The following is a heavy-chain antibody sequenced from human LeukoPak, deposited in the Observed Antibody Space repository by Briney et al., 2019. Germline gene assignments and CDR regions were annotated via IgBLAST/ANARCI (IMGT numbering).Heavy chain of an antibody. J-gene: IGHJ4*02. V-gene: IGHV4-38-2*02. D-gene: IGHD2-15*01. CDR1: GYSISSGYY. CDR3: ASLYCSGGSCYYVY. Sequence: PSETLSLTCTVSGYSISSGYYWGWIRQPPGKGLEWIGSIYHSGSTYYNPSLKSRVTISVDTSKNQFSLKLSSVTAADTAVYYCASLYCSGGSCYYVYWGQGTLVTVSS. CDR2: IYHSGST.